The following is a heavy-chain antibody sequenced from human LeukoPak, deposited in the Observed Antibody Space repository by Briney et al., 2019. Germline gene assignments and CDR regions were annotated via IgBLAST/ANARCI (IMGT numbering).Heavy chain of an antibody. D-gene: IGHD6-19*01. CDR1: GGSISSSSYY. Sequence: PSETLSLTCTVSGGSISSSSYYWGWIRQPPGKGLEWIGSIYYSGSTYYNPSLKSRVTISVDTSKNQFSLKLSSVTAADTAVYYCARRSEPGIAVAGPRRDAFDIWGQGTMVTVSS. CDR3: ARRSEPGIAVAGPRRDAFDI. J-gene: IGHJ3*02. V-gene: IGHV4-39*01. CDR2: IYYSGST.